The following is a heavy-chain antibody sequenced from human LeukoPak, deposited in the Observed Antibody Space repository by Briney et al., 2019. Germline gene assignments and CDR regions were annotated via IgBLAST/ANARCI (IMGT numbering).Heavy chain of an antibody. J-gene: IGHJ3*02. CDR3: ARPETTVVTTDAFDI. CDR2: INPNSGGP. Sequence: ASVKVSCKASGYTFTGYYMHWVRQAPGQGLEWMGWINPNSGGPNYAQKFQGRVTMTRDTSISTAYMELSRLRSDDTAVYYCARPETTVVTTDAFDIWGQGTMVTVSS. V-gene: IGHV1-2*02. CDR1: GYTFTGYY. D-gene: IGHD4-23*01.